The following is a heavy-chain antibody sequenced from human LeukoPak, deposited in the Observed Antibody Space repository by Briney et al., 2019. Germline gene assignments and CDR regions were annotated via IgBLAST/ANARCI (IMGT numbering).Heavy chain of an antibody. D-gene: IGHD3-22*01. J-gene: IGHJ4*02. V-gene: IGHV3-23*01. Sequence: GGSLRLSCAASGLTFSSYAMTWVRQAPGKGLEWVSSISGSGGNTYYADSVKGRFTISRDNSENTLYLQMNSLRAEDTAVYYCAKSRGYYYDSSGYPNYFDYWGQGTLVTVSS. CDR3: AKSRGYYYDSSGYPNYFDY. CDR1: GLTFSSYA. CDR2: ISGSGGNT.